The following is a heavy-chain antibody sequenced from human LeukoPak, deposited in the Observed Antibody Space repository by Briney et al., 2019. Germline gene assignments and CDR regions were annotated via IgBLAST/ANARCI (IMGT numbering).Heavy chain of an antibody. Sequence: GGSLRLSCAASGFTVSSNYMSWVRQAPGKGLEWVSVIYSGGSTYYADSVKGRFTISRDNAKNSLYLQMNSLRAEDTALYYCAKDIASDIAAAGIDYWGQGTLVTVSS. CDR2: IYSGGST. J-gene: IGHJ4*02. V-gene: IGHV3-53*05. CDR1: GFTVSSNY. CDR3: AKDIASDIAAAGIDY. D-gene: IGHD6-13*01.